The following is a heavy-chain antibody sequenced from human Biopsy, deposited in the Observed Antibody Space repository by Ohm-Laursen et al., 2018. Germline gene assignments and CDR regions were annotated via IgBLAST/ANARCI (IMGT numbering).Heavy chain of an antibody. D-gene: IGHD3-9*01. Sequence: SVTVSCTAPGGTFSNYGVNWVRQAPGQGLEWLGGNIPILGTGNYAQKFQDRVTVAADTSTSTATMELRSLRSDDTAVYYCATKLTGYFHHWGQGTLVIVSS. J-gene: IGHJ1*01. CDR2: NIPILGTG. CDR3: ATKLTGYFHH. V-gene: IGHV1-69*06. CDR1: GGTFSNYG.